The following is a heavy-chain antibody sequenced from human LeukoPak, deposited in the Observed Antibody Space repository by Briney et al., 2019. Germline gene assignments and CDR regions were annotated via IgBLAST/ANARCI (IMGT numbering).Heavy chain of an antibody. V-gene: IGHV1-69*06. CDR3: ARGSGSSWYGSYYYYYMDV. Sequence: ASVKVSCKASGGTFSSYAISWVRQAPGQGLEWMGGIIPMFGTANYAQKFQGRVTITAGKSTSTAYMELSSLRSEDTAVYYCARGSGSSWYGSYYYYYMDVWGKGTTVTVSS. J-gene: IGHJ6*03. D-gene: IGHD6-13*01. CDR1: GGTFSSYA. CDR2: IIPMFGTA.